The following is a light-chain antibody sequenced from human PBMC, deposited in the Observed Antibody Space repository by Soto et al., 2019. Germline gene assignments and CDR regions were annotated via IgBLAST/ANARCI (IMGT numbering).Light chain of an antibody. V-gene: IGLV2-14*03. J-gene: IGLJ2*01. CDR3: SSYASSTTVL. Sequence: QSALTQPASVSGSLGQSITISCTGTSSDVGAYNYVSWYQQHPGKAPKLMIYAVSNRPSGVSNRFSGSKSGNTASLTISGLQAEDGADYYCSSYASSTTVLFGGGTKLTVL. CDR1: SSDVGAYNY. CDR2: AVS.